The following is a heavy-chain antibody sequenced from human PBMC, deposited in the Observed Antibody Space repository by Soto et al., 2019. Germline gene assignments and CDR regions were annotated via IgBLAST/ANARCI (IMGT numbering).Heavy chain of an antibody. CDR3: ARVRVSIVLMVYAISWFDY. V-gene: IGHV4-34*01. CDR1: GGSFSGYY. Sequence: SETLSLTCAVYGGSFSGYYWSWIRQPPGKGLEWIGEINHSGSTNYNPSLKSRVTISVDTSKNQFSLKLSSVTAADTAVYYCARVRVSIVLMVYAISWFDYRGQGTLVTVSS. J-gene: IGHJ4*02. CDR2: INHSGST. D-gene: IGHD2-8*01.